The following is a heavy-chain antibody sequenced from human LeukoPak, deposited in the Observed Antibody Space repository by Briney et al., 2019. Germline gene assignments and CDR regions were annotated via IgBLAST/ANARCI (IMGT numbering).Heavy chain of an antibody. CDR2: IYTSGST. Sequence: SETLSLTCTVSGGSISSYYWSWIRQPAGKGLEWIGRIYTSGSTNYNPSLKSRVTMSVDTSKNQFSLKLSSVTAADTAVYYCARGKHYDYVWGSYLQGYFDYWGQGTLVTVSS. J-gene: IGHJ4*02. D-gene: IGHD3-16*02. CDR3: ARGKHYDYVWGSYLQGYFDY. CDR1: GGSISSYY. V-gene: IGHV4-4*07.